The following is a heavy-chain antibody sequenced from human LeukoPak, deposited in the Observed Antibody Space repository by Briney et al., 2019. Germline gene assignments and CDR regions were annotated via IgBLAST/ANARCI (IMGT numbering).Heavy chain of an antibody. J-gene: IGHJ2*01. V-gene: IGHV1-18*01. Sequence: ASVKVSCKASGYTFTSYGISWVRQAPGQGLEWMGWISAYNGNTNNAQKLQGSVTMTTDTSTSTAYMELSSLRSEDTAVYYCARDRGSKRVAYCGGDCYIGYFDLWGRGTLVTVSS. CDR2: ISAYNGNT. CDR3: ARDRGSKRVAYCGGDCYIGYFDL. CDR1: GYTFTSYG. D-gene: IGHD2-21*02.